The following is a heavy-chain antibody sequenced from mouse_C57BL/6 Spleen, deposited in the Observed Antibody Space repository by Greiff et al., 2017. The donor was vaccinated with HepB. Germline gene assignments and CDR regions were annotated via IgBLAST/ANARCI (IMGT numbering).Heavy chain of an antibody. CDR3: ARDGLGAMDY. J-gene: IGHJ4*01. Sequence: EVNVVESEGGLVQPGRSMKLSCTASGFTFSDYYMAWVRQVPEKGLEWVANINYDGSSTYYLDSLKSRFIISRDNAKNILYLQMSSLKSEDTATYYCARDGLGAMDYWGQGTSVTVSS. CDR2: INYDGSST. D-gene: IGHD3-3*01. CDR1: GFTFSDYY. V-gene: IGHV5-16*01.